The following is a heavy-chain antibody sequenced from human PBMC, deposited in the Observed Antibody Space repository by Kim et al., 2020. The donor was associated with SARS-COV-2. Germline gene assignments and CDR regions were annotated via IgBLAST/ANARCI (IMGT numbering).Heavy chain of an antibody. CDR1: GFTFSSYG. D-gene: IGHD5-18*01. Sequence: GGSLRLSCAASGFTFSSYGMHWVRQAPGKGLEWVAVISYDGSNKYYADSVKGRFTISRDNSKNTLYLQMNSLRAEDTAVYYCASGYNPKKKEKVYWGQGTLVTVSS. CDR2: ISYDGSNK. CDR3: ASGYNPKKKEKVY. V-gene: IGHV3-30*03. J-gene: IGHJ4*02.